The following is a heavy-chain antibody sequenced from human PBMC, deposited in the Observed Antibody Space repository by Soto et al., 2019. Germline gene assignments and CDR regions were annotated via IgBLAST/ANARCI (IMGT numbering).Heavy chain of an antibody. CDR1: GGYLIGSNW. V-gene: IGHV4-4*02. Sequence: SETMCLTCAVSGGYLIGSNWWSWIRKPPGKGLEWIGEIYHSGSTNYNPSLKSRVTISVDKSKNQFSLKLSSVTAADTAVYYCAREGIAVASPYYGMDVWGQGITVTVS. CDR2: IYHSGST. J-gene: IGHJ6*02. D-gene: IGHD6-19*01. CDR3: AREGIAVASPYYGMDV.